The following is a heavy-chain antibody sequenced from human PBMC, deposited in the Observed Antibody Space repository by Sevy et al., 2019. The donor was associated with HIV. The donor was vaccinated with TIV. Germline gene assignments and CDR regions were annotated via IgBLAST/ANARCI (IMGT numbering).Heavy chain of an antibody. CDR3: ATVRGSSWYESYFDY. V-gene: IGHV3-72*01. CDR1: GFTFSDHY. CDR2: RRDKDNSHAT. Sequence: GGSLRLSCAASGFTFSDHYMDWVRRAPGKGLEWVGHRRDKDNSHATEYAASVNGRFTISRDDSKKSLYLQLNSLKTEDTAVYYCATVRGSSWYESYFDYWGQGTLVTVSS. J-gene: IGHJ4*02. D-gene: IGHD6-13*01.